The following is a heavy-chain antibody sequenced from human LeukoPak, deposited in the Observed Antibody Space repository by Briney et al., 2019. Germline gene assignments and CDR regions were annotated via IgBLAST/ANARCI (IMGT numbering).Heavy chain of an antibody. CDR2: IKEDGSEK. CDR1: GFTFSNYW. Sequence: GGSLRLSCAATGFTFSNYWMSWVRQAPGKGLEWVANIKEDGSEKYYVDSVKGRLTISRDNAKNSLSLQIKSLRAEDTAVYYCARQKAVVVVAATPDEDYGDYVDYYYYMDVWGKGTTVTVSS. D-gene: IGHD2-15*01. CDR3: ARQKAVVVVAATPDEDYGDYVDYYYYMDV. J-gene: IGHJ6*03. V-gene: IGHV3-7*01.